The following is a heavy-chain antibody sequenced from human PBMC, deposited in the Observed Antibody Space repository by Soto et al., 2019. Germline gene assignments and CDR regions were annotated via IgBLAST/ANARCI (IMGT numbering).Heavy chain of an antibody. Sequence: SETLSLTCAVSGASISSGAYFWSWIRQHPERGLEWIGNIYYSGNTYYNPSLRSRVTISIDTSQNHFSLRLNSVTAADTAIYYCARVFCTTSTCFFPGWFDPWGQGALVTVS. D-gene: IGHD2-8*01. CDR1: GASISSGAYF. CDR2: IYYSGNT. V-gene: IGHV4-31*11. J-gene: IGHJ5*02. CDR3: ARVFCTTSTCFFPGWFDP.